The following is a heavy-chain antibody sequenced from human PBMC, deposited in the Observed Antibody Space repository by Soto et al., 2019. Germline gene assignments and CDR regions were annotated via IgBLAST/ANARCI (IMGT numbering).Heavy chain of an antibody. J-gene: IGHJ4*02. V-gene: IGHV3-23*01. CDR3: AKGEYDFWSGYYGSFDY. CDR2: ISGSGGST. CDR1: GFTFSSYI. Sequence: GGSLRLSCAASGFTFSSYIMNWVRQAPGKGLEWVSYISGSGGSTYYADSVKGRFTISRDNAKNPLYLQMNSLRAEDTAVYYCAKGEYDFWSGYYGSFDYWGQGTLVTVSS. D-gene: IGHD3-3*01.